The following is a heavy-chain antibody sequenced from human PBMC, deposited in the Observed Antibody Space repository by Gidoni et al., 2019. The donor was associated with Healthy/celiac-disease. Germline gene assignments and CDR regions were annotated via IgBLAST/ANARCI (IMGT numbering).Heavy chain of an antibody. D-gene: IGHD3-10*01. CDR2: IKSKTDGGTT. CDR3: TTDQYGSGPTNRPYYYGMDV. Sequence: EVQLVESGGGLVKPGGSLRLSCAASGFPFLNAWMIWFRQAPGKGLEWVGRIKSKTDGGTTDYAAPVKGRFTISRDDSKNTLYLQMNSLKTEDTAVYYCTTDQYGSGPTNRPYYYGMDVWGQGTTVTVSS. V-gene: IGHV3-15*01. J-gene: IGHJ6*02. CDR1: GFPFLNAW.